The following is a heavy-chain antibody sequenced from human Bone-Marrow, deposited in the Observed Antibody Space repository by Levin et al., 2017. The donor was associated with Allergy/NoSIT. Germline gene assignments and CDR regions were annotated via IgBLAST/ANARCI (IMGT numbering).Heavy chain of an antibody. D-gene: IGHD3-3*01. CDR2: FYDSGST. CDR1: GGSISNYY. J-gene: IGHJ4*02. V-gene: IGHV4-59*01. CDR3: AGDRYYELWSTNY. Sequence: SQTLSLTCTVSGGSISNYYWSWIRPPPGKELEWIGYFYDSGSTNYNPSLKSRVSISIDTSKNQFSLRLSSVTAADTAVYYCAGDRYYELWSTNYWGQGTLVTVSS.